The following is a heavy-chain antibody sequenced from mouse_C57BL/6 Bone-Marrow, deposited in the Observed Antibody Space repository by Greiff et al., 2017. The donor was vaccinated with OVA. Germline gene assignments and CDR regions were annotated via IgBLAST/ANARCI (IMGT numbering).Heavy chain of an antibody. Sequence: EVKLMESGGGLVKPGGSLKLSCAASGFTFSSYAMSWVRQTPEKRLEWVATISDGGSYTYYPDNVKGRFTISRDNAKNNLYLQMSHLKSEDTAMYYCARDGGDVGYWGQGTTLTVSS. V-gene: IGHV5-4*01. CDR3: ARDGGDVGY. CDR2: ISDGGSYT. CDR1: GFTFSSYA. D-gene: IGHD3-3*01. J-gene: IGHJ2*01.